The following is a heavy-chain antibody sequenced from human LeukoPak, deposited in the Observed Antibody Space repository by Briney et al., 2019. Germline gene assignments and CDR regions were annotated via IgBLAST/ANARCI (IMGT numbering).Heavy chain of an antibody. CDR1: GFTFSTYW. Sequence: GGSLRLSCAASGFTFSTYWTHWVRQAPGKGLVWVSRINSDESSTTYADSVKGRFTISRDNAKNTLYLQMNSLRAEDTAVYYCAKSRRAYCSGGSCFGLWDYWGQGTLVTVSS. D-gene: IGHD2-15*01. J-gene: IGHJ4*02. CDR3: AKSRRAYCSGGSCFGLWDY. V-gene: IGHV3-74*01. CDR2: INSDESST.